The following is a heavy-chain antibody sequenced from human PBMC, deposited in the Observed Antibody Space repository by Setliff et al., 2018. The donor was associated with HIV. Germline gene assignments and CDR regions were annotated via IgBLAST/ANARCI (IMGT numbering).Heavy chain of an antibody. J-gene: IGHJ4*02. CDR2: IHYNGRT. D-gene: IGHD6-13*01. CDR3: TRLPDISSWPFDY. CDR1: DGSISSHY. V-gene: IGHV4-59*11. Sequence: SETLSLTCTVSDGSISSHYWTWIRQPPGKGLEWIGYIHYNGRTNYNPSLKSRVTMSVDSSKNQFSLSLSSVTAADTAVYYCTRLPDISSWPFDYWAQGTLVTVSS.